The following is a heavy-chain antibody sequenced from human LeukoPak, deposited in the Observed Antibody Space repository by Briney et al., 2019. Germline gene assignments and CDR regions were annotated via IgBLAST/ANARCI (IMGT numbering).Heavy chain of an antibody. CDR2: IRDGGAST. D-gene: IGHD2-2*02. V-gene: IGHV3-23*01. CDR1: GFTFSSYA. J-gene: IGHJ4*02. CDR3: AKGSSASCYTCSDY. Sequence: GGSLRLSCAASGFTFSSYAMSWVRQAPGKGLEWVSVIRDGGASTYYADSVKGRFTISRDNSKNTLYLQMNSLRAEDTALYYCAKGSSASCYTCSDYWGQGTLVTVSS.